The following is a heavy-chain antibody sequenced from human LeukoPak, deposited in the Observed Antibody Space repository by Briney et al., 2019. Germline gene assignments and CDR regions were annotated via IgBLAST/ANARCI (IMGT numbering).Heavy chain of an antibody. CDR3: ARSSAAAFY. V-gene: IGHV3-21*01. J-gene: IGHJ4*02. Sequence: PGGSLRLSCAASGFTFSTYSMNWVRQAPGKGLEWVSSISGSSSYIYYADSVKGRFTISRDSAQNSLYLQMNSLRAEDTAVYYCARSSAAAFYWGQGTLVTVSS. CDR2: ISGSSSYI. D-gene: IGHD6-13*01. CDR1: GFTFSTYS.